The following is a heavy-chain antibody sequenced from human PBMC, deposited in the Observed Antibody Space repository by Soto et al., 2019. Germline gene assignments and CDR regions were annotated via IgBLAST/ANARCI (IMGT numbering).Heavy chain of an antibody. J-gene: IGHJ6*01. CDR1: GYSFTSYC. CDR3: ARLYGDYVYYGMDV. CDR2: IYPGDSDT. V-gene: IGHV5-51*01. Sequence: PVESLSICCKVSGYSFTSYCIVWVLQMPGKGLEWMGIIYPGDSDTRYSPSFQGQVTISADKSISTAYLQWSSLKASDTAMYYCARLYGDYVYYGMDVWGQGTTVTVSS. D-gene: IGHD4-17*01.